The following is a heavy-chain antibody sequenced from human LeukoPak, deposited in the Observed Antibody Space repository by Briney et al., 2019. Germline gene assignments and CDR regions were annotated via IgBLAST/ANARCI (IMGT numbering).Heavy chain of an antibody. CDR3: ARGGPEAFDI. D-gene: IGHD3-10*01. J-gene: IGHJ3*02. V-gene: IGHV4-59*08. Sequence: SETLSLTCTVSGGSISSYYWSWIRQPPGKGLEWIGYIYYSGSTNYNPTLKSRVTISVDTSKNQFSLKLSSVTAADTAVYYCARGGPEAFDIWGQGTMVTVSS. CDR2: IYYSGST. CDR1: GGSISSYY.